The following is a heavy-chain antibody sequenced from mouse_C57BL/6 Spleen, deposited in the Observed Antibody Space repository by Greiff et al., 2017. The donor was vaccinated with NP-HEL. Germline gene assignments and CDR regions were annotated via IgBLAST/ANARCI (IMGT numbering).Heavy chain of an antibody. CDR1: GYAFSSSW. CDR3: ARSGYYDVGYYAMDY. J-gene: IGHJ4*01. Sequence: QVQLKQSGPELVKPGASVKISCKASGYAFSSSWMNWVKQRPGKGLEWIGRIYPGDGDTNYNGKFKGKATLTADKSSSTAYMQLSSLTSEDSAVYFWARSGYYDVGYYAMDYWGQGTSVTVSS. V-gene: IGHV1-82*01. CDR2: IYPGDGDT. D-gene: IGHD1-1*01.